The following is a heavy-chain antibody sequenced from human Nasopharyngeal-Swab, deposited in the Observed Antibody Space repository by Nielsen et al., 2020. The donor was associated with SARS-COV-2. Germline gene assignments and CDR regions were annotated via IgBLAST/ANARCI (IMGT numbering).Heavy chain of an antibody. V-gene: IGHV3-23*01. CDR2: ISGSGGST. CDR1: GFTFSSYA. J-gene: IGHJ4*02. D-gene: IGHD3-16*01. CDR3: AKRPTGSTFGD. Sequence: GESLKISCAASGFTFSSYAMSWVRQAPGKGLEWVSAISGSGGSTYYADSVKGRFTISRDNSKNTLYPQMNSLRAEDTAVYYCAKRPTGSTFGDWGQGTLVTVSS.